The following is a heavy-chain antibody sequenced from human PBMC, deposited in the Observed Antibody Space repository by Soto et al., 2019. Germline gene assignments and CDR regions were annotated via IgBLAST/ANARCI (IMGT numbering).Heavy chain of an antibody. V-gene: IGHV3-7*01. CDR1: GFTFSSSW. CDR3: AGGGWDDFDSGGDVWFDY. Sequence: QLVESGGGLVQPGGSLRLSCAASGFTFSSSWMTWVRQAPGKGLGWVANIKHDGSEKYYLNSVKGRFTISRDNAKASLYLRMNSLRVEDTAVYYCAGGGWDDFDSGGDVWFDYWGQGTLVTVSS. D-gene: IGHD3-22*01. J-gene: IGHJ4*02. CDR2: IKHDGSEK.